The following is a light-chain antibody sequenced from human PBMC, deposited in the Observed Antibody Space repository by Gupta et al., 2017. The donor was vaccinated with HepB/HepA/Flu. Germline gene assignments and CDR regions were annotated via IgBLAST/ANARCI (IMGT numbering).Light chain of an antibody. Sequence: VLTQSPGTLSLSPGERATLSCRASQSVSSTYLGWYQQKYGQAPRLLIYGTSTRATGIPDRFSGSGSGTDCTLTISRLEPEDCAVYYCQQYGSSWTFGQGTKVEIK. CDR3: QQYGSSWT. CDR2: GTS. J-gene: IGKJ1*01. CDR1: QSVSSTY. V-gene: IGKV3-20*01.